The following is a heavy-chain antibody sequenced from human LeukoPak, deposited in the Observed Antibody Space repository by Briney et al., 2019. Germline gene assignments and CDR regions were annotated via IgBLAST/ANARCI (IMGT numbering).Heavy chain of an antibody. Sequence: GGSLRLSCAASGFTFSSYGMHWVRQAPGKGLEWVAFIRYDGSNKYYADSVKGRFTISRDNSKNTLYLQMNSLRAEDTAVYYCAKGVRPMPFDAFDIWGQGTMVTVSS. CDR1: GFTFSSYG. J-gene: IGHJ3*02. D-gene: IGHD2-2*01. V-gene: IGHV3-30*02. CDR3: AKGVRPMPFDAFDI. CDR2: IRYDGSNK.